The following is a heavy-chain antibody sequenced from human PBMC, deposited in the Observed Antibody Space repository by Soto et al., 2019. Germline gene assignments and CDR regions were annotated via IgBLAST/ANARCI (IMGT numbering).Heavy chain of an antibody. V-gene: IGHV4-59*01. CDR1: GDSISAYS. J-gene: IGHJ4*02. CDR2: IHYNGNT. Sequence: QVQLQVSGPGLVKPSETLSLTCTVSGDSISAYSWSWVRRPPGKGLEWIGNIHYNGNTKYNPSLKSRVPMSLDTSKNQFSLRLISVTAADTAKYFCAREGNLGRWLQPLDFWGQGTLVTVSS. CDR3: AREGNLGRWLQPLDF. D-gene: IGHD5-12*01.